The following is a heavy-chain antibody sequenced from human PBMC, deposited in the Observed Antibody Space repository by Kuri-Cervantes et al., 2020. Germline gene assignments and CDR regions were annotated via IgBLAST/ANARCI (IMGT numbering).Heavy chain of an antibody. V-gene: IGHV3-48*02. D-gene: IGHD4-11*01. Sequence: GESLKISCAASGFTFSNAWMNWVRQAPGKGLEWVSYISSRSSAIYYADSVKGRFTISRDDAKNSLFLQMNSLRDEDTAVYYCARDLGSYSNKPSSYWGQGTLVTVSS. J-gene: IGHJ4*02. CDR3: ARDLGSYSNKPSSY. CDR1: GFTFSNAW. CDR2: ISSRSSAI.